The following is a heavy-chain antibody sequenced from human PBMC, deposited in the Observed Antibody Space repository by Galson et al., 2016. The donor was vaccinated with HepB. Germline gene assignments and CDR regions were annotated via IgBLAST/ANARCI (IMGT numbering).Heavy chain of an antibody. Sequence: TLSLPRTVSGGALSSHYWNWIRQTPGKGLEWVGFVSSNGNTNYNPSLKDRVTISLDMPNNQFSLRLNSVTAADTALYYCARIRESRDYFPFEYWGQGILVAVSS. CDR1: GGALSSHY. V-gene: IGHV4-59*11. CDR3: ARIRESRDYFPFEY. CDR2: VSSNGNT. J-gene: IGHJ4*02. D-gene: IGHD2/OR15-2a*01.